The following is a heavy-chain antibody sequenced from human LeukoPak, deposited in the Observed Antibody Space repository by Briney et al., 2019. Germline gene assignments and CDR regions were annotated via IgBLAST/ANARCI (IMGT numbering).Heavy chain of an antibody. CDR1: GFIVSSNC. CDR2: IYSGGST. CDR3: ARRFDH. V-gene: IGHV3-53*01. J-gene: IGHJ4*02. Sequence: PGGSLRLSCVASGFIVSSNCMSWVRQAPGKGLEWVSFIYSGGSTYYADSVKGRFTISRDDAKNSLYLQMDSLRAEDTAVYYCARRFDHWGQGTLVTVSS.